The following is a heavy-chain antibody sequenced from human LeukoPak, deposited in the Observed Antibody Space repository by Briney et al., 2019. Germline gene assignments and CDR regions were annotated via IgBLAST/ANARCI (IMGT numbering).Heavy chain of an antibody. CDR1: GGSISSGGYY. CDR2: IYHSGST. V-gene: IGHV4-30-2*01. J-gene: IGHJ3*02. CDR3: ARDGPRYNWNRNAFDI. Sequence: KASETLSLTCTVSGGSISSGGYYWSWIRQPPGKGLEWIGYIYHSGSTYYNPSLKSRVTMSVDRSKNQFSLKLSSVTAADTAVYYCARDGPRYNWNRNAFDIWGQGTMVTVSS. D-gene: IGHD1-20*01.